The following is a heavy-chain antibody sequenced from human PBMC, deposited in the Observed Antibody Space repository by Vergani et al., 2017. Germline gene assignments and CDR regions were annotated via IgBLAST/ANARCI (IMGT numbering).Heavy chain of an antibody. CDR2: INADNGNT. CDR3: ARVKDTSGWFVFWDC. Sequence: QVQLVQSGAEVKKPGASVKVSCKASGYTFTSYYMHWVRQAPGQGLEWMGWINADNGNTKYSQKFQGRVTISRETSASTAYMELSSLRSEDTAVYYCARVKDTSGWFVFWDCWGQGTLVTVSS. V-gene: IGHV1-3*01. J-gene: IGHJ4*02. D-gene: IGHD6-13*01. CDR1: GYTFTSYY.